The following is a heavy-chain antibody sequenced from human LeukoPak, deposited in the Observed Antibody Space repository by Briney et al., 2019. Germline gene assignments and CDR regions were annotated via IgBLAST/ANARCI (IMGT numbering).Heavy chain of an antibody. CDR2: IIPIFGTA. V-gene: IGHV1-69*13. Sequence: SVKVSCKASGGTFSSYAISWVRQAPGQGLEWMGGIIPIFGTANYAQKFQGRVTITADESTSTAYMELSSLRSGDTAVYYCAIGYSSGWYERGYFDYWGQGTLVTVSS. D-gene: IGHD6-19*01. CDR1: GGTFSSYA. J-gene: IGHJ4*02. CDR3: AIGYSSGWYERGYFDY.